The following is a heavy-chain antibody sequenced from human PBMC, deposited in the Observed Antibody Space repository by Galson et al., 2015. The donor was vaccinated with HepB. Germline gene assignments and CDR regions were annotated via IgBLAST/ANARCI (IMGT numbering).Heavy chain of an antibody. CDR2: IYPDDSDT. V-gene: IGHV5-51*03. Sequence: QSGAEVKKPGESLKISCKVSGYNFTNYWIGWVRQMPGKGLEWMGIIYPDDSDTRYSPSFQGQVTISADKSISTAYLQWSSLKASDSAIYYCARDYTEEYTYGFYYYGMDVWGQGTTVTVSS. D-gene: IGHD5-18*01. J-gene: IGHJ6*02. CDR3: ARDYTEEYTYGFYYYGMDV. CDR1: GYNFTNYW.